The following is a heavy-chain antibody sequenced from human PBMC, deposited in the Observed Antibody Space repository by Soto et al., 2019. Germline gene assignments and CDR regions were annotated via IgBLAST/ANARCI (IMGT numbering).Heavy chain of an antibody. Sequence: ASVKVSCKASGYTFTGYYMHWVRQAPGQGLEWMGWINPNSGGTNYAQKFQGRVTMTRDTSISTAYMELSRLRSDDTAVYYCARLPTVTTRYFDYWGQGTLVTVSS. D-gene: IGHD4-17*01. CDR1: GYTFTGYY. CDR2: INPNSGGT. CDR3: ARLPTVTTRYFDY. V-gene: IGHV1-2*02. J-gene: IGHJ4*02.